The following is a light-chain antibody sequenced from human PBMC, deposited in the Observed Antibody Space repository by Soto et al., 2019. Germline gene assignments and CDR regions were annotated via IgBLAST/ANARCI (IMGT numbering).Light chain of an antibody. CDR1: SSNIGSNF. CDR3: ASWDDNSWV. V-gene: IGLV1-47*01. J-gene: IGLJ3*02. CDR2: RNN. Sequence: QPVLTQPPSASGTPGQRVLISCSGSSSNIGSNFVYWYQQLPGTAPKLLISRNNERPSGVPDRFSGSKSGTSASLAISGPRSEDEADYYCASWDDNSWVFGGGTKLTVL.